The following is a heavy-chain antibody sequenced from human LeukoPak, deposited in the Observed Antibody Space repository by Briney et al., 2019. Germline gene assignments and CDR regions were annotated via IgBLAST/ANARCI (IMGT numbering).Heavy chain of an antibody. Sequence: PGGSLRLSCAASGFILSQYGFNWVRQAPGKGLEWVAVIWYDGSNKYYTDSVKGRFTISRDNSKNTLYLQMNSLRAEDTAVYYCARGNDYSPFDYWGQGTLVTVSS. J-gene: IGHJ4*02. D-gene: IGHD4-11*01. V-gene: IGHV3-33*08. CDR1: GFILSQYG. CDR3: ARGNDYSPFDY. CDR2: IWYDGSNK.